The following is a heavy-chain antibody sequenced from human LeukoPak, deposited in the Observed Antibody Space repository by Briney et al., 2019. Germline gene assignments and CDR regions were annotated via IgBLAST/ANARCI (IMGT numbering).Heavy chain of an antibody. CDR3: ARGTIVATISAPFDY. Sequence: PSETLSLTCAVYGGSFSGYYWSWIRQPPGKGLEWIGEINHSGSTNYNPSLKSRVTISADTSKNQFSLKLSSVTAADTAVYYCARGTIVATISAPFDYWGQGTLVTVSS. CDR1: GGSFSGYY. J-gene: IGHJ4*02. D-gene: IGHD5-12*01. V-gene: IGHV4-34*01. CDR2: INHSGST.